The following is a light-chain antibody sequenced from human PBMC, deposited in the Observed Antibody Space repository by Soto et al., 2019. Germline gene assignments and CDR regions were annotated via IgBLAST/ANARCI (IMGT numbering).Light chain of an antibody. CDR2: DVS. CDR3: SSYTRSSTFV. J-gene: IGLJ2*01. Sequence: QSVLTQPASVSGSPGQSITISCTGTSSDIGAYNYVSWYQQHPGKAPKLMIYDVSNRPSGVSNRFSGSKSGNTASLTISGLQAEDEADYYCSSYTRSSTFVFGGGTKVTVL. V-gene: IGLV2-14*01. CDR1: SSDIGAYNY.